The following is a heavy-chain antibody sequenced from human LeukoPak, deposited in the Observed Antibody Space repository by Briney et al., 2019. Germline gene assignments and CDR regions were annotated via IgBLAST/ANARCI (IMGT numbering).Heavy chain of an antibody. J-gene: IGHJ5*02. V-gene: IGHV3-7*01. Sequence: GGSLRLSCAASGFTLTNYWMGWVRQAPGKGLEWVANIRPEGSDKYYVDSVKGRFTISRDNAQNSLYLQMNSLRAEDSGVSYCGTWGIVAALDRWGQGTLVTVSS. CDR3: GTWGIVAALDR. D-gene: IGHD5-12*01. CDR2: IRPEGSDK. CDR1: GFTLTNYW.